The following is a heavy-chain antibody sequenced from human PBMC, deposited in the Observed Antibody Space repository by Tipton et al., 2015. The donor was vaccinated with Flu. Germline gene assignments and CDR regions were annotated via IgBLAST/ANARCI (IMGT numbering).Heavy chain of an antibody. CDR3: ARDPTTRGSTDEH. CDR1: GYSISSGYY. D-gene: IGHD1-14*01. J-gene: IGHJ4*02. CDR2: IYHSGST. Sequence: LSLTCTVSGYSISSGYYWGWIRQPPGKGLEWIGSIYHSGSTYYNPSLKSRVTISVDTSKNQFSLKLSSVTAADTAVYYCARDPTTRGSTDEHWGQGTLVTVSS. V-gene: IGHV4-38-2*02.